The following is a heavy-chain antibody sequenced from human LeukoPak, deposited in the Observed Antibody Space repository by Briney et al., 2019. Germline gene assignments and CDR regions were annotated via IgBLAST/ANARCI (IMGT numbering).Heavy chain of an antibody. D-gene: IGHD2-2*01. Sequence: AVKVSCKASGGTFSSYAISWVRQAPGQGLEWVGGIIPIFGTANYAQKFQGRVTITADESTSTAYMELSSLRSEDTAVYYCARGICSSTSCYHANWGQGTLVTVSS. J-gene: IGHJ4*02. CDR1: GGTFSSYA. CDR2: IIPIFGTA. V-gene: IGHV1-69*13. CDR3: ARGICSSTSCYHAN.